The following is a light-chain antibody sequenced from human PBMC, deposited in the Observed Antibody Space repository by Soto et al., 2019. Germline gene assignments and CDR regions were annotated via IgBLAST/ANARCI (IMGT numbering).Light chain of an antibody. CDR2: DAS. CDR3: QQYTNTNNQRM. J-gene: IGKJ2*01. V-gene: IGKV1-5*01. Sequence: DIQVTQSPPTLSASVGDRVTITCRASQTISTWMAWYQQKPGKAPKLLVYDASTLQSGVASRFSGSGSGTEFTLIISGLQPDDSATYYCQQYTNTNNQRMFGPGIKVDIX. CDR1: QTISTW.